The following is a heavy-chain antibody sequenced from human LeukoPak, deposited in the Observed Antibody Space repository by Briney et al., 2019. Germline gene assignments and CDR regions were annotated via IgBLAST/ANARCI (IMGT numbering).Heavy chain of an antibody. CDR3: ARHWELLEGDYYYYYMDV. V-gene: IGHV4-4*09. CDR1: GRFISSYY. CDR2: MYTRGST. J-gene: IGHJ6*03. D-gene: IGHD1-26*01. Sequence: SQTLSLTCTFSGRFISSYYWRWIRQPPARGLEWVGYMYTRGSTNYNPSLKSRVTISVHTSKNQFSLKLSSVTAADTAVYYCARHWELLEGDYYYYYMDVWGKGTTVTVSS.